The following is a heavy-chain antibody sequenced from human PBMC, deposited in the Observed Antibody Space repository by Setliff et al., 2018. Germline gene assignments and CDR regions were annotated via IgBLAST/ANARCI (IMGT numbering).Heavy chain of an antibody. J-gene: IGHJ4*02. CDR2: IKQDGSDK. D-gene: IGHD6-6*01. CDR3: ARWTARAVDY. Sequence: GGSLRLSCAASGFTFSNHWMTWVRQAPGKGLEVVANIKQDGSDKYYVGSVKGRFTISRDSAKNSLYLQMSILRAEDTAVYYCARWTARAVDYWGQGTLVTVSS. CDR1: GFTFSNHW. V-gene: IGHV3-7*03.